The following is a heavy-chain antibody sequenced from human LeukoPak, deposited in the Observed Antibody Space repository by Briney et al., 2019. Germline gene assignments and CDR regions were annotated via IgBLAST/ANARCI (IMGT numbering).Heavy chain of an antibody. J-gene: IGHJ4*02. CDR2: INWNGGRT. CDR1: GFTFDDYG. CDR3: ARERVAVRFTE. Sequence: PGGSLRLSCAASGFTFDDYGMTWVRQAPGKGLEWVSGINWNGGRTGYADSVKGRFTISRDNAKNSLYLQMNSLRAEDTAVYYCARERVAVRFTERGQGTLVTVSS. D-gene: IGHD3-22*01. V-gene: IGHV3-20*04.